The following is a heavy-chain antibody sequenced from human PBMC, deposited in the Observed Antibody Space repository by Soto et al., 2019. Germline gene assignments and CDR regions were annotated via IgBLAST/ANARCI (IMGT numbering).Heavy chain of an antibody. CDR2: ISVYNGNT. CDR3: ARAPKEKGTAVTRYAFDI. J-gene: IGHJ3*02. V-gene: IGHV1-18*04. Sequence: QVQLVQSGAEVKKPGASVKVSCKASGYAFTSYGISWVRQAPGRGLEWMGWISVYNGNTNYAQKLQGRVTMTTDTSTSTAYMELRSLRSDDTAVYYCARAPKEKGTAVTRYAFDIWGQGTMVTVSS. D-gene: IGHD4-4*01. CDR1: GYAFTSYG.